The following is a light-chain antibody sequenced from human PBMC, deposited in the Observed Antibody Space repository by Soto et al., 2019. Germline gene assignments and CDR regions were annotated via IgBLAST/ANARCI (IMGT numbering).Light chain of an antibody. Sequence: DIQMTQSPSSLSASVGDRVTITCRTSQNSKNYFNWYQQQPGKAPKLLIYAASVLQSGVPSRFTGSGSGMYFTLAISSLLPDDFTTFYCQQSFGIPQTFGQGTTV. CDR3: QQSFGIPQT. CDR2: AAS. J-gene: IGKJ1*01. V-gene: IGKV1-39*01. CDR1: QNSKNY.